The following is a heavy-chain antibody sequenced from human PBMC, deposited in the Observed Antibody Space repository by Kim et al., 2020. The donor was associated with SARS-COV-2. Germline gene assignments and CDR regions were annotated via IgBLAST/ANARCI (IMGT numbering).Heavy chain of an antibody. J-gene: IGHJ4*02. V-gene: IGHV3-73*01. CDR2: IKSKLNNYAT. CDR1: GFTFSGSA. CDR3: AEMPTFYYSSGID. Sequence: GGSLRLSCAASGFTFSGSAIHWVRQASGKGLEWVGRIKSKLNNYATAYAASVKGRFTISRDDSKNTAYLQMDRLKTEDTAVYYCAEMPTFYYSSGIDWGQGTLVTVSS. D-gene: IGHD3-10*01.